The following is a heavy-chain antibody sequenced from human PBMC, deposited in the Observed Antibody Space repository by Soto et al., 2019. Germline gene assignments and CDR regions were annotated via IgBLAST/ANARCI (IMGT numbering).Heavy chain of an antibody. CDR3: AKIVSVLRYFDWLLGH. CDR1: GFTFSSYA. D-gene: IGHD3-9*01. J-gene: IGHJ4*02. V-gene: IGHV3-23*01. Sequence: PGGSLRLSCAASGFTFSSYAMSWVRQAPGKGLEWVSAISGSGGSTYYADSVKGRFTISRDNSKNTLYLQMNSLRAEDTAVYYCAKIVSVLRYFDWLLGHWGQGTLVTVSS. CDR2: ISGSGGST.